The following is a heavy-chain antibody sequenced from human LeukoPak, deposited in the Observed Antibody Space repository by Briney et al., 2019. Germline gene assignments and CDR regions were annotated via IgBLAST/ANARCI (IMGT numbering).Heavy chain of an antibody. CDR2: ISWDGGST. CDR3: AKDQNSYGPIGVDYYYYGMDV. J-gene: IGHJ6*02. D-gene: IGHD5-18*01. V-gene: IGHV3-43D*03. CDR1: GFTFDDYA. Sequence: GGSLRLSCAASGFTFDDYAMHWVRQAPGKGLEWVSLISWDGGSTYYADSVKGRFTISRDNSKNSLYLQMNSLRAEDTALYYCAKDQNSYGPIGVDYYYYGMDVWGQGTTVTVSS.